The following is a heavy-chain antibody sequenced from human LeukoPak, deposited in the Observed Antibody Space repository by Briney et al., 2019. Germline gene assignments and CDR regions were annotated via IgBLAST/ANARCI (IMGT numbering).Heavy chain of an antibody. D-gene: IGHD6-13*01. CDR3: ARDKSAYFDY. CDR1: GYSISSGFY. Sequence: SETLSLTCTVSGYSISSGFYWGWIRQPPGKGLEWIGSIYHSGSTYYNPSLKSRFTISVDTSKNQFSLKLSSVTAADTAVYYCARDKSAYFDYWGQGTLVTVS. CDR2: IYHSGST. V-gene: IGHV4-38-2*02. J-gene: IGHJ4*02.